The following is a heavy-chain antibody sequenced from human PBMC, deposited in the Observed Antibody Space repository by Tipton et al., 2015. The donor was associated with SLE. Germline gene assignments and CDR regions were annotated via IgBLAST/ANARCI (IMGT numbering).Heavy chain of an antibody. Sequence: TLSLTCTVSGGSISSHYWSWIRQPPGKGLEWIGYIYYSGSTNYNPSLKSRVTISVDTSKNQFSLKLSSVTAADTAVYYCARLLRPRIAASYYFDYWGQGTLVTVSS. D-gene: IGHD6-25*01. CDR1: GGSISSHY. J-gene: IGHJ4*02. CDR2: IYYSGST. V-gene: IGHV4-59*08. CDR3: ARLLRPRIAASYYFDY.